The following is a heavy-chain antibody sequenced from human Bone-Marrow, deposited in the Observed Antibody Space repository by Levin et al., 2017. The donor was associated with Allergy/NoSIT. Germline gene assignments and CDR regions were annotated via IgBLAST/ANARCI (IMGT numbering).Heavy chain of an antibody. CDR2: IWYDGSHK. CDR1: GFTFSAFG. D-gene: IGHD1-26*01. CDR3: TRDRGEWGQFYFDY. V-gene: IGHV3-33*01. J-gene: IGHJ4*02. Sequence: GGSLSLTCAASGFTFSAFGMHWVRQAPGRGLEWVAVIWYDGSHKFYADSVKGRFTISRDNSKNTLYLQMNSLRAEDTAVYYCTRDRGEWGQFYFDYWGQGILVTVSS.